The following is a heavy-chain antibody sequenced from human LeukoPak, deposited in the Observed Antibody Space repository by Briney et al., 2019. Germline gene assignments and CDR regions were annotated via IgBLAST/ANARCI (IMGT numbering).Heavy chain of an antibody. D-gene: IGHD6-13*01. J-gene: IGHJ4*02. CDR2: INHSGST. CDR1: GGSFSGYY. CDR3: ARSGIAAADFDY. Sequence: PSETLSLTCAVYGGSFSGYYWSWIRQPPGKGLEWIGEINHSGSTNYNPSLKSRVTISVDTSKNQFSLKLGSVTAADTAVYYCARSGIAAADFDYWGQGTLVTVSS. V-gene: IGHV4-34*01.